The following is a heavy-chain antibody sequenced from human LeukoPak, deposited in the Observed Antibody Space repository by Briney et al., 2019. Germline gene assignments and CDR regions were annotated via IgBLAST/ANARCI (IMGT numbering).Heavy chain of an antibody. Sequence: SETLSLTCTVSGGSVSGYYWNWIRQPPGKGLYWIGYIYSSGSTDYNPSLKSRVTISADTSKNQFSLKLRSVTAADTAVYYCARDLGGVGATHFDYWGQGTLVTVSS. CDR3: ARDLGGVGATHFDY. CDR1: GGSVSGYY. J-gene: IGHJ4*02. V-gene: IGHV4-59*02. CDR2: IYSSGST. D-gene: IGHD1-26*01.